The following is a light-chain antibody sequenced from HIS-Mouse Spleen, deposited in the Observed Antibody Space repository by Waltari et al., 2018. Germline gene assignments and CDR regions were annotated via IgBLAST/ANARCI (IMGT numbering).Light chain of an antibody. CDR2: DAS. CDR1: QDISNY. J-gene: IGKJ2*01. Sequence: DIQMTQSPSSLSASVGDRVTITCQASQDISNYLNWYQQKPGKAPKLLIYDASNLETGVPSRSSGSGSGTDFTFTISSLQPEDIATYYCQQYDNLPLYTFGQGTKLEIK. V-gene: IGKV1-33*01. CDR3: QQYDNLPLYT.